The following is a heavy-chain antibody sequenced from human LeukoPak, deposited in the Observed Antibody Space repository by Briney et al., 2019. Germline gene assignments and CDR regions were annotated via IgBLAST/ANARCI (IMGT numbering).Heavy chain of an antibody. V-gene: IGHV4-31*03. J-gene: IGHJ4*02. CDR2: ISNTGTT. D-gene: IGHD2-2*01. CDR1: GGSISSGGYY. Sequence: SQTLSLTCTVSGGSISSGGYYWSWIRQHPGKGLEWIGYISNTGTTDYNPSLKSRVTISVDTSKSQFSLKLSSVTAADTAVYYCARDYGTTSCYDYWGQGTLVTVSS. CDR3: ARDYGTTSCYDY.